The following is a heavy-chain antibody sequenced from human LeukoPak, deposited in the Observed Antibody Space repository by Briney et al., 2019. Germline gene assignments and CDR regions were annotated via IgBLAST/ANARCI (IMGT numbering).Heavy chain of an antibody. CDR1: GGSISHYF. D-gene: IGHD6-19*01. V-gene: IGHV4-59*08. J-gene: IGHJ2*01. Sequence: SETLSLTCTVSGGSISHYFWSWIRQPPGKALEWIGYICYSGSTNYNPSLKSRVTISVGPSKNQFSLKLNSVTAADTAVYYCAKTVAGYWYFDLWGRGTLVTVSS. CDR2: ICYSGST. CDR3: AKTVAGYWYFDL.